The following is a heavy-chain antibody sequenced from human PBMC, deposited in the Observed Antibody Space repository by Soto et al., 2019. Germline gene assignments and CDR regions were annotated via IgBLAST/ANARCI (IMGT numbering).Heavy chain of an antibody. CDR1: GFNFSSYD. Sequence: GGSLRLSCAASGFNFSSYDMHWVRQATGKGLEWVSAIGTAGDTYYPGSVKGRFTISRENAKNSLYLQMNSLRAEDTAVYYCARGPSGYSSSYNWFDPWGQGTLVTVSS. D-gene: IGHD6-6*01. CDR3: ARGPSGYSSSYNWFDP. V-gene: IGHV3-13*01. J-gene: IGHJ5*02. CDR2: IGTAGDT.